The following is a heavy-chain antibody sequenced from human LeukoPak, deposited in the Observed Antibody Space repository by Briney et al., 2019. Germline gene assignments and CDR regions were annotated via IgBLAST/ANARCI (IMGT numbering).Heavy chain of an antibody. D-gene: IGHD5-18*01. J-gene: IGHJ5*02. CDR1: GYSFTDYY. V-gene: IGHV1-2*02. Sequence: GASVKVSCKASGYSFTDYYMHWVRQAPGQGLEWMGWINPNSGDTNFAQKFQGRVTMTRDTSISTVYMELSRLRSDDTAVYYCARDFRAAMVSDWFDPWGQGTLVTVSS. CDR3: ARDFRAAMVSDWFDP. CDR2: INPNSGDT.